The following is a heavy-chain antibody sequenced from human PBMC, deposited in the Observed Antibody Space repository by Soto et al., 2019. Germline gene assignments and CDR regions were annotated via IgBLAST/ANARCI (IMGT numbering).Heavy chain of an antibody. D-gene: IGHD2-21*02. Sequence: QVQLVESGGGVVQPGRSLRLSCAASGFTFSNYAMHWVRQAPGKGLEWVTVISADGNNKYYADSVKGRFTISRDNSKNTLYLRVSSLRAEDTAVYYCARERRGGNSGYYLDYWGQGTLVTVSS. V-gene: IGHV3-30-3*01. CDR1: GFTFSNYA. J-gene: IGHJ4*02. CDR3: ARERRGGNSGYYLDY. CDR2: ISADGNNK.